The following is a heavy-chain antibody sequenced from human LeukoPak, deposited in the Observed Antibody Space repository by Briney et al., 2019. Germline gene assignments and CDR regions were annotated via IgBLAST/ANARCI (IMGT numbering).Heavy chain of an antibody. J-gene: IGHJ6*03. Sequence: PSETLSLTCTVSGGSISSYYWSWIRQPPGKGLEWLGYIYYSGSTNYNPSLKSRVTISVDTSKNQFSLKLSSVTAADTAVYYCARVVDSSGYYYYYYMDVWGKGTTVTVSS. CDR2: IYYSGST. V-gene: IGHV4-59*01. CDR1: GGSISSYY. D-gene: IGHD3-22*01. CDR3: ARVVDSSGYYYYYYMDV.